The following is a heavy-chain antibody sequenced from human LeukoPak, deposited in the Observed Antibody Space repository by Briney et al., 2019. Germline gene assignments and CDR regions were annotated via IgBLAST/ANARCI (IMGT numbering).Heavy chain of an antibody. Sequence: GGSLRLSCAASGFTVSYNYMNWVRQAPGKGLEWVSLIYSGGDTYYAGSVKGRFTISRDNSKNTLYLQMNSLRAEDTAVYYCAGTLYSGYGLGSLGAFDIWGQGTMVTVSS. J-gene: IGHJ3*02. CDR1: GFTVSYNY. CDR3: AGTLYSGYGLGSLGAFDI. D-gene: IGHD5-12*01. CDR2: IYSGGDT. V-gene: IGHV3-53*01.